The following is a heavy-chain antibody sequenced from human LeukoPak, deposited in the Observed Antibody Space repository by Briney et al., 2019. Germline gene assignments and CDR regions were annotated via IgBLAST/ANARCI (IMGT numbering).Heavy chain of an antibody. CDR1: GFTFSNYG. CDR2: LSHDEAHN. V-gene: IGHV3-30*03. J-gene: IGHJ4*02. Sequence: GGSLRLSCVASGFTFSNYGMHWVRQAPGKGLEWVAVLSHDEAHNYYADSVKSRFTIYRDISKSTLYLQMNSLRDDDTALYYCARDVDLALDYWGPGTLVTVSS. CDR3: ARDVDLALDY.